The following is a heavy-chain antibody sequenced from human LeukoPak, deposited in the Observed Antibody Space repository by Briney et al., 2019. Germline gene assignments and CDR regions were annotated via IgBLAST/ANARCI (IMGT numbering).Heavy chain of an antibody. D-gene: IGHD6-19*01. V-gene: IGHV4-30-4*08. Sequence: SETLSLTCTVSGGSISSGDYYWSWIRQPPGKGLEWIGYIYYSGSTYYNPSLKRRVTISVDTSKNQFSLKLSSVTAADTAVYYCARDQGLLGTDYWGQGTLVTVSS. J-gene: IGHJ4*02. CDR2: IYYSGST. CDR1: GGSISSGDYY. CDR3: ARDQGLLGTDY.